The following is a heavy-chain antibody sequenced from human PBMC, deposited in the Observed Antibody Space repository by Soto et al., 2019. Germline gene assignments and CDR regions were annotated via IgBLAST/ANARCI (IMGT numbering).Heavy chain of an antibody. Sequence: EVQLVESGGGLVQPGGSLRLSCAASGFTFSDHYMDWVRQAPGKGLEWVGRTRNKANSYTTEYAASVKGRFTISRDDSKNSLYLQMNSLKTEDTTVYYCARDLNWGSRYWGQGTLVTVSS. V-gene: IGHV3-72*01. CDR3: ARDLNWGSRY. CDR1: GFTFSDHY. D-gene: IGHD7-27*01. CDR2: TRNKANSYTT. J-gene: IGHJ4*02.